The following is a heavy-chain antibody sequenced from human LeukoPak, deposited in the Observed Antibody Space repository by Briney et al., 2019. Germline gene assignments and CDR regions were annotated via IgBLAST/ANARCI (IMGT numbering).Heavy chain of an antibody. D-gene: IGHD3-22*01. Sequence: GASLQISCKGSGYSFTSYWIGWVRQVPGKGLEWMGIIYPADSDTRYSPSFQGQVTISADKSISTAYLQWSSLKASDSAMYYCARQDGYISGIDFWGQGTLVTVSS. CDR3: ARQDGYISGIDF. CDR1: GYSFTSYW. J-gene: IGHJ4*02. V-gene: IGHV5-51*01. CDR2: IYPADSDT.